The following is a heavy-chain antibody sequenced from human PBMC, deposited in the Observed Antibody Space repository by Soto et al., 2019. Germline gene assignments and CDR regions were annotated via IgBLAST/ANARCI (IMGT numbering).Heavy chain of an antibody. CDR2: MNANSGLT. CDR1: GYAFTSND. V-gene: IGHV1-8*01. J-gene: IGHJ4*02. D-gene: IGHD2-2*01. CDR3: ARDSTSPDY. Sequence: QVQLVQSGAEVKKPGASVTVSCKASGYAFTSNDITWVRQAPGQGLEWMGWMNANSGLTDFAQKFPGRITMTRNISISTAYMELSGLRSEDTAVYYCARDSTSPDYWGQGTVVTVSS.